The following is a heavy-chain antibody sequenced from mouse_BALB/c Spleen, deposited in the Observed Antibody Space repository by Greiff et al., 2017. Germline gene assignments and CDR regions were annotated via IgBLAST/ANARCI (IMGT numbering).Heavy chain of an antibody. CDR2: INPSTGYT. J-gene: IGHJ2*01. Sequence: QVHVKQSGAELAKPGASVKMSCKASGYTFTSYWMHWVKQRPGQGLEWIGYINPSTGYTEYNQKFKDKATLTADKSSSTAYMQLSSLTSEDSAVYYCARRTTATGYFDYWGQGTTLTVSS. CDR1: GYTFTSYW. V-gene: IGHV1-7*01. CDR3: ARRTTATGYFDY. D-gene: IGHD1-2*01.